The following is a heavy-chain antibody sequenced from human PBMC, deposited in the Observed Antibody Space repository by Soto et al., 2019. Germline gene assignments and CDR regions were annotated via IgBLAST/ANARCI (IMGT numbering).Heavy chain of an antibody. CDR1: GGSISSGGYS. CDR3: ARANYGDYGYGMDV. CDR2: IYHSGTT. Sequence: QLQLQESGSGLVKPSQTLSLTCAVSGGSISSGGYSWSWIRQPPGKGLEWIGYIYHSGTTYYNPSLKSRVSISVDRSKNQFPLKLSSVTAADTAVYYCARANYGDYGYGMDVWGQGTTVTVSS. V-gene: IGHV4-30-2*01. J-gene: IGHJ6*02. D-gene: IGHD4-17*01.